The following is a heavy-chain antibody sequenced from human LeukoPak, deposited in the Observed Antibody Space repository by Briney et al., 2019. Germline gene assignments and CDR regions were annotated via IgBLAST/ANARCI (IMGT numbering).Heavy chain of an antibody. Sequence: SGTLSLTCAVSGGSISSSNWWSWIRQPPGKGLEWIGEIYHNGSTNYNPSLKSRVTISVDKFKNQFSLKLNSVTAADTAVYYCARVLMKDSYPFDYWGQGTLVTVSS. CDR1: GGSISSSNW. CDR2: IYHNGST. D-gene: IGHD3-22*01. CDR3: ARVLMKDSYPFDY. V-gene: IGHV4-4*02. J-gene: IGHJ4*02.